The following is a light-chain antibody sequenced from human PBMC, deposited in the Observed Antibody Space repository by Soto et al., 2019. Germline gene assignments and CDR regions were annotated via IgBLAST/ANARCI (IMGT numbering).Light chain of an antibody. J-gene: IGKJ4*01. CDR2: EAS. CDR3: QEYSRD. CDR1: RNITFW. Sequence: DIQMTQSPSTLSASVGDRVTITCRASRNITFWLAWYQQKPGKAPKVLIYEASNLESGVPSRFSGSGSGTEFTLTISSLQTDDFATYYCQEYSRDFGGGTRVEIK. V-gene: IGKV1-5*01.